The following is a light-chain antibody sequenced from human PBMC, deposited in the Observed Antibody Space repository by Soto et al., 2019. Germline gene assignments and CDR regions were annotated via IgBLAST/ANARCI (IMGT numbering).Light chain of an antibody. V-gene: IGKV1-33*01. CDR2: DAS. Sequence: DLQMTQSPSSLSASVGDRVTITCQASQDITYFLYWFQKKPGKGPKLLIYDASNLITGVPSRFSGSGSGTHFTFTISSLQPEDIATYYCQQYDTLPFAFGPGTTVDIK. J-gene: IGKJ3*01. CDR3: QQYDTLPFA. CDR1: QDITYF.